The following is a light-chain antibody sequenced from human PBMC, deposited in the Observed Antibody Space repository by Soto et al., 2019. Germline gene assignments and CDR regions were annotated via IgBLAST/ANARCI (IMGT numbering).Light chain of an antibody. CDR1: QDIRNN. CDR3: LQHNNYPWT. J-gene: IGKJ1*01. CDR2: PAS. Sequence: DIQMTQSPSSLSASVGDRITITCRASQDIRNNLGWYQQKPGKAPKRLIHPASRSESGVPSRFSGSGSGTEFTLTISSLQPEDFATYYCLQHNNYPWTFGQGTKVEIK. V-gene: IGKV1-17*01.